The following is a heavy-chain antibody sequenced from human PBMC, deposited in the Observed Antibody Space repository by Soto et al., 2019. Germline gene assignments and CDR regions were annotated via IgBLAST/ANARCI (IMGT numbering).Heavy chain of an antibody. CDR1: GFTFSSYA. D-gene: IGHD3-10*01. Sequence: EVQLLESGGGLVQPGGSLRLSCAASGFTFSSYAMSWVRQAPGKGLEWVSAISGSGGSTYYADSVKGRFTISRDNSKNTLYLQMNSLRAEDTAVYYCAKDSAIGVIGRGFDYWGQGTLVTVPS. J-gene: IGHJ4*02. V-gene: IGHV3-23*01. CDR3: AKDSAIGVIGRGFDY. CDR2: ISGSGGST.